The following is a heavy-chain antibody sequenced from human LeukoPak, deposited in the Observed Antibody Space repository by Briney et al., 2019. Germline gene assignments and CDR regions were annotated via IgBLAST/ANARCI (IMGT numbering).Heavy chain of an antibody. CDR1: GYNFPKSW. CDR2: IYPDDSRT. J-gene: IGHJ4*02. D-gene: IGHD3-9*01. Sequence: GESLKISCKAPGYNFPKSWIGWVRQMPGKGLEWVAIIYPDDSRTNYSPPFQGHVTISVDRSINTASLQWSSLRASDTAMYYCARPDYFASHDWGQGTLVTVST. V-gene: IGHV5-51*01. CDR3: ARPDYFASHD.